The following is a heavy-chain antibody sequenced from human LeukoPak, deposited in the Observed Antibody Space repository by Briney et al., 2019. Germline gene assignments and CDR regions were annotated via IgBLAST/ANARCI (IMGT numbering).Heavy chain of an antibody. D-gene: IGHD6-13*01. J-gene: IGHJ4*02. CDR3: ARVGGYIAAAGDFDY. CDR1: GGSISSYY. Sequence: ETPSLTCTLSGGSISSYYWSWIWQPPGKGLEWIGYIYYSGSTNYNPSLRSGAAISVDTSKNQFSLKLSSVTAADTAVYYCARVGGYIAAAGDFDYWGKRPLLTVSA. V-gene: IGHV4-59*01. CDR2: IYYSGST.